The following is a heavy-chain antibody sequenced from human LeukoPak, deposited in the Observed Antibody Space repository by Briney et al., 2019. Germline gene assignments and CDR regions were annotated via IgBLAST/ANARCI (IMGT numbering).Heavy chain of an antibody. J-gene: IGHJ4*02. CDR3: ARNNVVFPDY. D-gene: IGHD2-21*01. V-gene: IGHV4-30-2*01. CDR2: IYHSGST. Sequence: SETLSLTCAVSGGSISSGGYSWSWIRQPPGKGLEWIGYIYHSGSTYYNPSLKSRVTISVDRSKNQFSLKLSSVTAADTAVYYCARNNVVFPDYWGQGTLVNVSS. CDR1: GGSISSGGYS.